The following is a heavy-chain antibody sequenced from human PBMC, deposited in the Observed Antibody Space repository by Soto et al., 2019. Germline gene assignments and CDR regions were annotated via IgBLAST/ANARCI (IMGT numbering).Heavy chain of an antibody. Sequence: QVQLVESGGGVVQPGRSLRLSCAASGFTFDTYGMHWVRQAPGKGLEWVAVISYDGSNRYYADSVKGRFTISRDNSKNTLYLQMNSLRSEDTAVYYCAKDHIEAAAPDYWGQGTLVTVSS. CDR2: ISYDGSNR. D-gene: IGHD6-13*01. V-gene: IGHV3-30*18. CDR1: GFTFDTYG. CDR3: AKDHIEAAAPDY. J-gene: IGHJ4*02.